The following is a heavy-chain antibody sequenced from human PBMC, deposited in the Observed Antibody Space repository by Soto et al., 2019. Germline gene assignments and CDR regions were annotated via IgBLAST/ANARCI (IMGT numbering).Heavy chain of an antibody. CDR1: GYSFTIFG. D-gene: IGHD6-19*01. CDR3: ARHAGDSSGRRWFAP. Sequence: ASVKVSCKASGYSFTIFGIVWVRQAPGQGLEWMGWISGHNGNTRYAQHLQDRVTMTTDTSTSTAYMELRSSVTAADTAVYYCARHAGDSSGRRWFAPWGQGSLVTVSS. J-gene: IGHJ5*02. V-gene: IGHV1-18*01. CDR2: ISGHNGNT.